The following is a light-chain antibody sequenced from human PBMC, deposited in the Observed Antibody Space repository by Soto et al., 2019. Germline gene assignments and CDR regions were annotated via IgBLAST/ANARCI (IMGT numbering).Light chain of an antibody. V-gene: IGKV1-9*01. J-gene: IGKJ5*01. CDR3: QKLNSNLIN. Sequence: DIQMTQSPSSLSASVGDRVTITCRASQGINSYLAWYQQKPGKAPKLLIYAASTLQSGVPSRFSGSGSGTELTIKVSSLKPEDFANYYCQKLNSNLINFGQATRLEIK. CDR1: QGINSY. CDR2: AAS.